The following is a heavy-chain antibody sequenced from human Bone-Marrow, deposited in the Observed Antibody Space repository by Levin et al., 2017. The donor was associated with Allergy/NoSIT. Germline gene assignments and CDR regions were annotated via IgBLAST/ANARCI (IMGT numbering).Heavy chain of an antibody. CDR3: ARDRHTHSSYYDSGAYACRGNWFRP. CDR2: ISTTSDYI. D-gene: IGHD3-22*01. Sequence: GEPLKISCTTSGFSFSDYTMNWVRQAPGKGLEWVASISTTSDYIYTAQSLEGRFFISRDNAKNSLFLQMNSLRADDTAIYYCARDRHTHSSYYDSGAYACRGNWFRPWGQGTLVTVSS. J-gene: IGHJ5*02. CDR1: GFSFSDYT. V-gene: IGHV3-21*01.